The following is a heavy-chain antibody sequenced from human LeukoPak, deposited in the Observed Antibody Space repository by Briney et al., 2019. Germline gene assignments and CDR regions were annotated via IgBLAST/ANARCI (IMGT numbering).Heavy chain of an antibody. Sequence: PSETLSLTCAVYGGSFSGYYWTLIRQTLGKGLEWIGEISHTGLTGSNPSLKSRVTIFVDSSKKQFSLRMTSVTAADTGVYYCARVPDITARPCDTWGPGTLVTVSS. CDR3: ARVPDITARPCDT. D-gene: IGHD1-1*01. V-gene: IGHV4-34*01. CDR2: ISHTGLT. CDR1: GGSFSGYY. J-gene: IGHJ5*02.